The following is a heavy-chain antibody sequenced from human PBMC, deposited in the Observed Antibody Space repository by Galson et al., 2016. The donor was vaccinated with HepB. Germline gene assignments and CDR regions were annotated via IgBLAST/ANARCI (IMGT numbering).Heavy chain of an antibody. Sequence: SLRLSCAVSGFTINNNYMSWVRQAPGKGLEWVSLIYSGGRTDYADSVKGRFTISRDNSKNTLYLQMNSLRAEDTAGYYCAAGNYVVGDWGQGTLVTVSS. D-gene: IGHD2-15*01. J-gene: IGHJ4*02. V-gene: IGHV3-53*01. CDR3: AAGNYVVGD. CDR1: GFTINNNY. CDR2: IYSGGRT.